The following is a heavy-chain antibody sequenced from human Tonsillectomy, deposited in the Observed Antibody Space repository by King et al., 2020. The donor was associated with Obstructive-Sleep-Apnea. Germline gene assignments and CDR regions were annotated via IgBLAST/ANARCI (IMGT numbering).Heavy chain of an antibody. Sequence: VQLVESGGGLVQPGGSLRLSFAASGFTFSSYSMNWVRQAPGKGLEWVSYIRSSSSTIYYADSVKGRFTISRDNAKNELYLQMNSLRAEDTAVYYCASDGITMVRGVIMRWFDPWGQGTLVTVSS. CDR3: ASDGITMVRGVIMRWFDP. D-gene: IGHD3-10*01. CDR2: IRSSSSTI. V-gene: IGHV3-48*01. J-gene: IGHJ5*02. CDR1: GFTFSSYS.